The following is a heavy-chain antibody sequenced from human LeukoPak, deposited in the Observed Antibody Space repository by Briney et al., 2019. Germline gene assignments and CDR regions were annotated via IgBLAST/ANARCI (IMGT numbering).Heavy chain of an antibody. CDR1: GYSISSGYY. Sequence: SETLSLTCTVSGYSISSGYYWGWIRQPPGKGLEWIGSIYHSGGTYYNPSLKSRVTISVDTSKNQFSLKLSSVTAADTAVYYCARDDSSGYYPFDYWGQGTLVTVSS. J-gene: IGHJ4*02. D-gene: IGHD3-22*01. CDR3: ARDDSSGYYPFDY. CDR2: IYHSGGT. V-gene: IGHV4-38-2*02.